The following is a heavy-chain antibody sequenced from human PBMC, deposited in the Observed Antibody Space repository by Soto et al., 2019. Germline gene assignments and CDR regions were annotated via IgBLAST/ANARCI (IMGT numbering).Heavy chain of an antibody. Sequence: PGGSLRLSCAASGFTFSRYAIHWVRQAPGKGLEWVAVISRDGSNKYYVDSVKGRFTISRDNSRNTVYLQMNSLRDEDTAVYYCARSRNSAVPASFDFGGQGTLVTSPQ. D-gene: IGHD3-10*01. V-gene: IGHV3-30*04. J-gene: IGHJ4*02. CDR2: ISRDGSNK. CDR3: ARSRNSAVPASFDF. CDR1: GFTFSRYA.